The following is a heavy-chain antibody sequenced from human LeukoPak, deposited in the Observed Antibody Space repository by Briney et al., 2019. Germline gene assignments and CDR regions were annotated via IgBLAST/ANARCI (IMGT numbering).Heavy chain of an antibody. J-gene: IGHJ6*02. D-gene: IGHD3-3*01. CDR1: GGTFSSYA. Sequence: SVKVSCKASGGTFSSYAISWVRQAPGQGLEWMGGIIPIFGTANYAQKFQGRVTITADESTSTAYMELSSLRSEDTAVYYCARIQPKSNTIFGVVKPRFYYYGMDVWGQGTTVTVSS. CDR2: IIPIFGTA. V-gene: IGHV1-69*01. CDR3: ARIQPKSNTIFGVVKPRFYYYGMDV.